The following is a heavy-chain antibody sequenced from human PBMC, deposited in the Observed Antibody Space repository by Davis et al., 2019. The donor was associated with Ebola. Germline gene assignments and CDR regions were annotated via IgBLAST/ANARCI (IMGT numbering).Heavy chain of an antibody. D-gene: IGHD3-10*01. CDR3: AREGLLWFGELLALSYGMDV. J-gene: IGHJ6*04. V-gene: IGHV3-7*01. CDR1: EFTFSSYW. CDR2: IKQDGSEK. Sequence: GESLKISCVVSEFTFSSYWMSWVRQAPGKGLELVANIKQDGSEKYYVDSVKGRFTISRDNAKNSLYLQMNSLRAEDTAVYYCAREGLLWFGELLALSYGMDVWGKGTTVTVSS.